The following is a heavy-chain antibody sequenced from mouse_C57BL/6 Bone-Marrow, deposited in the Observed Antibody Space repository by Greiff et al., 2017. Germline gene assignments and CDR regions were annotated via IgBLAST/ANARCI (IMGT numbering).Heavy chain of an antibody. V-gene: IGHV1-77*01. CDR2: LGPGRGST. J-gene: IGHJ3*01. CDR1: GYTFTDYY. D-gene: IGHD4-1*01. CDR3: ARDKLGAWFAY. Sequence: VQLVESGAELVKPGASVKISCKASGYTFTDYYINWVKQRPGQGLEWIGKLGPGRGSTYYNEKFKGKATLTADKSSSTAYMQLSSLTSEDSAVYFGARDKLGAWFAYWGQGTLVTVSA.